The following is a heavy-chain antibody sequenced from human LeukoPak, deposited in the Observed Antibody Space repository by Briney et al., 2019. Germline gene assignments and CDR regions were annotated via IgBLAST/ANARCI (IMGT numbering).Heavy chain of an antibody. V-gene: IGHV4-39*01. D-gene: IGHD3-10*01. CDR3: ARQRGQYGFDYYYYYYMDV. Sequence: WVRQAPGKGLEWIGSIYYSGSTYYNPSLKSRVTISVDTSKNQFSLKLSSVTAADTAVYYCARQRGQYGFDYYYYYYMDVWGKGTTVTISS. CDR2: IYYSGST. J-gene: IGHJ6*03.